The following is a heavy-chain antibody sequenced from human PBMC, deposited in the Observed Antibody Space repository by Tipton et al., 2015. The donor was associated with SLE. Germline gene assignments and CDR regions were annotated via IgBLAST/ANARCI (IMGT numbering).Heavy chain of an antibody. CDR3: ARGAGEFDY. V-gene: IGHV4-39*07. CDR1: GGSIRSRGYY. J-gene: IGHJ4*02. D-gene: IGHD7-27*01. Sequence: GLVKPSETLSLTCTVSGGSIRSRGYYWGWIRQPPGKGLVWIGSIYYSGSTYYNPSLKSRVTISVDTSKNQFSLKLSSVTAADTAVYYCARGAGEFDYWGQGTLVTVSS. CDR2: IYYSGST.